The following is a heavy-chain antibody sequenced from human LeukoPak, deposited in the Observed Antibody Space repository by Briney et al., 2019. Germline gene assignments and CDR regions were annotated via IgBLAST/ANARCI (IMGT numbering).Heavy chain of an antibody. CDR3: ARGTGITMVRGDQDV. V-gene: IGHV1-2*02. J-gene: IGHJ6*04. CDR2: INPNSGGT. D-gene: IGHD3-10*01. Sequence: ASVKVSCKASGYTFTGYYMHWVRQAPGQGLEWMGWINPNSGGTNYAQKFQGRVTMTRDTSISTAYMELSRLRSDDTAVYYCARGTGITMVRGDQDVWGKGTTVTVSS. CDR1: GYTFTGYY.